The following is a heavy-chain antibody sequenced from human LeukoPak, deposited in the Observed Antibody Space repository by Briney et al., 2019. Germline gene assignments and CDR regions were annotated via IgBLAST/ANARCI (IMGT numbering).Heavy chain of an antibody. CDR3: ARSHMYGDYGEDI. V-gene: IGHV3-48*03. CDR2: INSVGGTT. D-gene: IGHD4-17*01. Sequence: GGSLRLSCAASGFTFNSYGMNWFRQAPGKGLEWISYINSVGGTTFYADSVKGRFTITRDNADNTLYLQMNSLRAEDAAIYYCARSHMYGDYGEDIWGHGTVVAVSS. J-gene: IGHJ3*02. CDR1: GFTFNSYG.